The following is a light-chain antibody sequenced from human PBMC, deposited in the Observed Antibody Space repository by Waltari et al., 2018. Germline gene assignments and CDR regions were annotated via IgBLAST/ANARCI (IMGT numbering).Light chain of an antibody. CDR3: QQRSNWPPIT. CDR1: QSVGSE. V-gene: IGKV3-11*01. Sequence: EVVLTQSPATLSLSPGERATLSCRASQSVGSELAWYQQKAGQAPRLLIYDASNRATGISDRFSGSGSGTDFALTISSPEPEDVAVYFCQQRSNWPPITFGQGTRLEIK. CDR2: DAS. J-gene: IGKJ5*01.